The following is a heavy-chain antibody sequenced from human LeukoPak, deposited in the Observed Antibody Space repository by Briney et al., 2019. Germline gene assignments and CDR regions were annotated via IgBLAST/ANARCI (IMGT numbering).Heavy chain of an antibody. J-gene: IGHJ6*02. CDR3: ARVKEQLAYYYYYGMDV. D-gene: IGHD6-13*01. V-gene: IGHV4-4*02. Sequence: PSETLSLTCAVSGGSISSSNWWSWVRPPPGKGLEWIGEIYHSGSTNYNPSLKSRVTISVDKSKNQFSLKLSSVTAADTAVYYCARVKEQLAYYYYYGMDVWGQGTTVTVSS. CDR2: IYHSGST. CDR1: GGSISSSNW.